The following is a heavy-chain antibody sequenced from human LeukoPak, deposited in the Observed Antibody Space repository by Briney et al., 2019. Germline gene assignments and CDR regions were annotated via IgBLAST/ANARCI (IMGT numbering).Heavy chain of an antibody. D-gene: IGHD2-15*01. CDR3: ARRSCAGGSCYAY. J-gene: IGHJ4*02. CDR1: GYTFNNYW. V-gene: IGHV5-51*01. Sequence: GESLKISCKGSGYTFNNYWIGWVRQMPGKGLEWMGIIYPGDSDTRYSPSFQGQVTISADKSISTAYLQWSSLKASDTAIYYCARRSCAGGSCYAYWGQGTLVTVSS. CDR2: IYPGDSDT.